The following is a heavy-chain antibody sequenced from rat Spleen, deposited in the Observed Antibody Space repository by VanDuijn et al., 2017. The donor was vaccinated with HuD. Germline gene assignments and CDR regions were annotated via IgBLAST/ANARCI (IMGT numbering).Heavy chain of an antibody. CDR3: TRDGYYDGSSPGFAC. Sequence: EVQLVESGGGLVQPGRSLKLSCVASGFTFSSYWMYWIRQAPTKGLEWVATISSDGRRNYYRDSVKGRFTISRDNAKSTLYLQMNSLRSEDTATYYCTRDGYYDGSSPGFACWGQGTLVTVSS. V-gene: IGHV5-29*01. D-gene: IGHD1-12*02. CDR1: GFTFSSYW. CDR2: ISSDGRRN. J-gene: IGHJ3*01.